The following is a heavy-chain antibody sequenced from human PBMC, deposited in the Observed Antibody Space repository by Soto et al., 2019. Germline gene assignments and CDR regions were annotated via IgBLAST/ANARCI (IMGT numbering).Heavy chain of an antibody. CDR3: ARQRTSVVTQAYFDV. CDR1: RDSLSSSSYY. D-gene: IGHD2-21*02. J-gene: IGHJ4*02. CDR2: IYYSGNT. Sequence: PSETLSLTCTLTRDSLSSSSYYRGCMRQPPGKGLEWIGSIYYSGNTYNKPSLRSGDSMFIDTSKDKFSLKPKAVTAAATTLYFCARQRTSVVTQAYFDVWGPGRLGTVAA. V-gene: IGHV4-39*01.